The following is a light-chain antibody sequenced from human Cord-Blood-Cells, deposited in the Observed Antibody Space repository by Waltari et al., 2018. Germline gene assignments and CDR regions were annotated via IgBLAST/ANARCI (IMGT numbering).Light chain of an antibody. CDR3: QQYNNWPPYT. CDR2: GAS. Sequence: EIVMTPSPATLSVSPGERATLSCRASQSVSSNLAWYQQKPGQDPRLLIYGASTRATGIPARFSGSGSGTEFTLTISSLQSEDFAVYYCQQYNNWPPYTFGQGTKLEIK. CDR1: QSVSSN. J-gene: IGKJ2*01. V-gene: IGKV3-15*01.